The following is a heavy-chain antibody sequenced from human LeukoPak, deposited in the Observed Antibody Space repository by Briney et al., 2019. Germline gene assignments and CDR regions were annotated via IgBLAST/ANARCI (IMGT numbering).Heavy chain of an antibody. CDR3: AREGPGGDLT. D-gene: IGHD2-21*02. CDR1: GGTFKNYS. CDR2: IIPISGTT. J-gene: IGHJ3*01. V-gene: IGHV1-69*05. Sequence: SVKLSCKSSGGTFKNYSVNWVRQAPGQGLEWRGRIIPISGTTNYAQNFQGRVTITTDESTSTAYLELSSLRSEDTAVYYCAREGPGGDLTWGQGTMVTVSS.